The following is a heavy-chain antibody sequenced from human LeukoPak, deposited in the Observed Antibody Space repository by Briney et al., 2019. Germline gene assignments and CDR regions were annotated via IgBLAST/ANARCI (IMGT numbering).Heavy chain of an antibody. D-gene: IGHD3-10*01. V-gene: IGHV3-7*03. CDR1: GFTFSNYW. Sequence: GGSLRLSCVASGFTFSNYWMTWVRQAPGKGLEWVANIKQDGSEKYYVDSVKGRLTISRDNAKRSVYLQMNSLTAEDTAVYYCARGSVQYYYGVDAWGQGTTVTVPS. CDR2: IKQDGSEK. CDR3: ARGSVQYYYGVDA. J-gene: IGHJ6*02.